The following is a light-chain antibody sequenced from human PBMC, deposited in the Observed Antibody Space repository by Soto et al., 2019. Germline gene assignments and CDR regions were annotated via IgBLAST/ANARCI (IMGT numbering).Light chain of an antibody. CDR2: AAS. CDR3: QQSYTALSIT. CDR1: ESINRH. V-gene: IGKV1-39*01. Sequence: DIQMTQSPSSLSASVGDRVTITCRASESINRHLNWYQQQPGKAPKLLIYAASSLQNGVPSRFRGGGSGTDFTLIITNLQPEDFATYYWQQSYTALSITCGQGTRLEIK. J-gene: IGKJ5*01.